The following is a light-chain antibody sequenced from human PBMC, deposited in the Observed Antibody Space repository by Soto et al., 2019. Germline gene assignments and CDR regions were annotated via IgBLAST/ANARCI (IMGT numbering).Light chain of an antibody. Sequence: EIVLTQSPGTLSLSPGERATLSCRASQRVSSSYLAWYQQKPGQAPGLLIYGASSRATGIPDRFSGSGSGTDFTLTISRLEPEDFAVYYCHQYGSSPTFGQGTKLEIK. V-gene: IGKV3-20*01. CDR3: HQYGSSPT. CDR2: GAS. CDR1: QRVSSSY. J-gene: IGKJ2*01.